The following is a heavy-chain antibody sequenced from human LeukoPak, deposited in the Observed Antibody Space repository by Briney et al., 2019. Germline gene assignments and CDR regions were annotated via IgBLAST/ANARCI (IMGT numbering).Heavy chain of an antibody. J-gene: IGHJ5*02. CDR2: INGRGDNT. D-gene: IGHD2/OR15-2a*01. V-gene: IGHV3-23*01. Sequence: GGSLRLSCAASGVIISSYAMSWVRQAPGKGLEWVSAINGRGDNTYYADFVKGRFTISRDNYKSTVYLQMNSLRTEDTAVYYCAKDRVSPGFNWFDPWGQGTLVTVSS. CDR3: AKDRVSPGFNWFDP. CDR1: GVIISSYA.